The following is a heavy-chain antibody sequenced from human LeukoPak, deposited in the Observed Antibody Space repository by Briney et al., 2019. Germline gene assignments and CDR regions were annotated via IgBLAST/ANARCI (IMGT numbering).Heavy chain of an antibody. CDR1: GFTFSSYG. J-gene: IGHJ4*02. CDR2: ISYDGSNE. D-gene: IGHD6-19*01. Sequence: PGRSLRLSCAASGFTFSSYGMHWVRQAPGKGLEWVAVISYDGSNEYYADSVKGRFTISRDNSKNTLYLQMDSLRAEDTAVYYCAKDHSSGWYSEPYFDYWGQGTLVTVSS. CDR3: AKDHSSGWYSEPYFDY. V-gene: IGHV3-30*18.